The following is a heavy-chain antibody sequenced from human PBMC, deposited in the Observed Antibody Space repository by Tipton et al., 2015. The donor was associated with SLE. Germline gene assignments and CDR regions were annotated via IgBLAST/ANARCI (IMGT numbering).Heavy chain of an antibody. CDR1: GYTFTSYA. CDR3: ATGGGAAAGTGY. Sequence: QSGAEVKKPGASVKVSCKASGYTFTSYAMHWVRQGPGQRLEWMGWINAGNGNTKYSQKFQGRVTITRDTSASTAYMELSSLRSEDTAVYYCATGGGAAAGTGYWGQGTLVTVSS. V-gene: IGHV1-3*01. CDR2: INAGNGNT. D-gene: IGHD6-13*01. J-gene: IGHJ4*02.